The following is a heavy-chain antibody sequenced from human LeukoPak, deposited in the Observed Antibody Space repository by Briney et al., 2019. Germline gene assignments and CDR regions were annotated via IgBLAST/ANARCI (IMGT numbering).Heavy chain of an antibody. D-gene: IGHD1-26*01. CDR1: GGTFSSYA. J-gene: IGHJ4*02. CDR2: IIPIFDTA. CDR3: ARDGVGATQFDY. Sequence: SVKVSCKASGGTFSSYAISWVRQAPGQGLEWMGRIIPIFDTANYAQKFQGRVTITTDESTSTAYMELSSLRSEDTAVYYCARDGVGATQFDYWGQGTLVTDSS. V-gene: IGHV1-69*05.